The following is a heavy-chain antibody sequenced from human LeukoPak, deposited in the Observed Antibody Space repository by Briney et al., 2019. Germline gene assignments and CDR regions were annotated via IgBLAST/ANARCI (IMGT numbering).Heavy chain of an antibody. J-gene: IGHJ6*02. CDR2: ISAHGDRT. CDR3: GTWAFYHSLDV. D-gene: IGHD2/OR15-2a*01. Sequence: PGVSLTLSCAPSNLPLHLYPMHCVRQRPEKGLEWLTHISAHGDRTFYTHSVGRRFTISRDNSKDSLYLQKNSLTTDHSLLYYFGTWAFYHSLDVWGQGTTVTGSS. V-gene: IGHV3-43*02. CDR1: NLPLHLYP.